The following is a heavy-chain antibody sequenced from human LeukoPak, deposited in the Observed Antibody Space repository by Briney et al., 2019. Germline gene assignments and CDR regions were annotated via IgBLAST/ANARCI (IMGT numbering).Heavy chain of an antibody. CDR3: ARANRIAASPWPQYYYYGMDV. V-gene: IGHV4-59*01. J-gene: IGHJ6*02. CDR1: GGSISSYY. D-gene: IGHD6-6*01. Sequence: SETLSLTCTVSGGSISSYYWSWIRQPPGKGLEWIGYIYYSGSTNYNPSLKSRVTISVDTSKNQFSLKLSFVTAADTAVYYCARANRIAASPWPQYYYYGMDVWGQGTTVTVSS. CDR2: IYYSGST.